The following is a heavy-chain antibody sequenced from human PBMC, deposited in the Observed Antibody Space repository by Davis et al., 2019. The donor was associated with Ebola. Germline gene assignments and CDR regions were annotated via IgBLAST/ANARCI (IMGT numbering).Heavy chain of an antibody. Sequence: MPSETLSLTCTVSGGSISSYYWSWIRQPPGKGLEWIGYIYYSGSTNYNPSLKSRVTISVDTSKNQFSLKLSSVTAADTAVYYCARVVGSYYYGMDVWGQGTTVTVSS. CDR2: IYYSGST. CDR3: ARVVGSYYYGMDV. V-gene: IGHV4-59*12. D-gene: IGHD1-26*01. J-gene: IGHJ6*02. CDR1: GGSISSYY.